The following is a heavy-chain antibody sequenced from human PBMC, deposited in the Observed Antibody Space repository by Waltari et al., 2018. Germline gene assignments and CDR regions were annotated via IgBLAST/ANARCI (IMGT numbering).Heavy chain of an antibody. CDR3: ATDIVVVPAANRA. D-gene: IGHD2-2*01. CDR2: FDPEDGET. J-gene: IGHJ5*02. CDR1: GYTLTELS. V-gene: IGHV1-24*01. Sequence: QVQLVQSGAEVKKPGASVKVSCKVSGYTLTELSMHWVRQAPGKGLEWMGGFDPEDGETIYAQKFQGRVTMTEGTSTDTAYMELSSLRSEDTAVYYCATDIVVVPAANRAWGQGTLVTVSS.